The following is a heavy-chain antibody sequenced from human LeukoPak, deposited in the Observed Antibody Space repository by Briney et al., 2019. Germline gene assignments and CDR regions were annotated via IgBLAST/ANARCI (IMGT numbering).Heavy chain of an antibody. J-gene: IGHJ6*03. D-gene: IGHD4-17*01. V-gene: IGHV4-34*01. CDR1: GGSCSGYY. CDR2: INHSGST. Sequence: SETLSLTCAVYGGSCSGYYWSWIRQPPGKGLEWIGEINHSGSTNYNPSLKSRVTISVDTSKNQFSLKLSSVTAADTAVYYCAGLFDYGDSHYYYYYMDVWGKGTTVTVSS. CDR3: AGLFDYGDSHYYYYYMDV.